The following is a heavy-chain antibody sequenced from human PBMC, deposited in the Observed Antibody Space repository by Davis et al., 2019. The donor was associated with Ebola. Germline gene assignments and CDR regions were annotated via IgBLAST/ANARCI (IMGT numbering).Heavy chain of an antibody. CDR1: GYTFTDYY. CDR2: ISAYKGNT. J-gene: IGHJ4*02. D-gene: IGHD3-3*01. V-gene: IGHV1-18*04. Sequence: ASVKVSCKASGYTFTDYYIHWMRQAPGQGLEWMGWISAYKGNTNYAQKHQGRVTMTTEPSTSTAYMELRSLRSDDTAVYYCARDYLGYYDFWSGYPSGYWGQGTLVTVSS. CDR3: ARDYLGYYDFWSGYPSGY.